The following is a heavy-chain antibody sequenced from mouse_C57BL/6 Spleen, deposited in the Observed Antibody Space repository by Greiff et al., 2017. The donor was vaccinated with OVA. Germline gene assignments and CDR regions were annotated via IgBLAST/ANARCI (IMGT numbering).Heavy chain of an antibody. CDR1: GYAFSSYW. D-gene: IGHD5-1-1*01. CDR3: ARGRNTGLTFEV. CDR2: IYPGDGDT. Sequence: QVQLQQSGPELVKPGASVKISCKASGYAFSSYWMNWVKQRPGKGLEWIGRIYPGDGDTNYNGKFKGKATLTADKSSSTAYMQLSSLTSEDSAVYFCARGRNTGLTFEVWGTGTTVTVSS. J-gene: IGHJ1*03. V-gene: IGHV1-82*01.